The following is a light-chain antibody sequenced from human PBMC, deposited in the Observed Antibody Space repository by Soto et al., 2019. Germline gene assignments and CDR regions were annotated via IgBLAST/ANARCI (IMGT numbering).Light chain of an antibody. Sequence: QSALTQPRLVSGSPGQSVTISCTGTSSDVGGYNYVSWYQHDPGKAPKLMIFDVSKRPSGVPNRFSGSKSGNTASLTISGLQAEDEADYYCCSYAGTYSRVFGGGTKVTVL. CDR1: SSDVGGYNY. J-gene: IGLJ3*02. CDR3: CSYAGTYSRV. CDR2: DVS. V-gene: IGLV2-11*01.